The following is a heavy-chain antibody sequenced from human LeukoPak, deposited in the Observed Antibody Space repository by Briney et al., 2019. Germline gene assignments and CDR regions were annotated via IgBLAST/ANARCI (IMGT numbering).Heavy chain of an antibody. CDR3: ARGGSYDSYFDY. CDR1: GFTFSSYW. Sequence: GGSLRLSCAASGFTFSSYWMSWVRQAPGKGLEWVANIKQDGSEKYYVDSVKGRFTISRDNAKNSLYLQMNSLRAEDTAVYYCARGGSYDSYFDYWAREPWSPSPQ. J-gene: IGHJ4*02. D-gene: IGHD1-26*01. V-gene: IGHV3-7*03. CDR2: IKQDGSEK.